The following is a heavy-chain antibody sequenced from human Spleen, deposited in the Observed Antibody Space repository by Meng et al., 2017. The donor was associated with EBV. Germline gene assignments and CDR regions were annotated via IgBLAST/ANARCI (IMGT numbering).Heavy chain of an antibody. CDR2: ISYDGGDK. V-gene: IGHV3-30*18. D-gene: IGHD5-24*01. J-gene: IGHJ4*02. CDR1: GFTLSAYG. CDR3: AKDRDRYNPHFDY. Sequence: VHVWGSWGGVVPPGRSLTCACAASGFTLSAYGIPWVRQAPVKGLEWVAVISYDGGDKYYADSVKGRFTVSRDNSKNTLYLQMNSLRPEDTAVYYCAKDRDRYNPHFDYWGQGNLVTVSS.